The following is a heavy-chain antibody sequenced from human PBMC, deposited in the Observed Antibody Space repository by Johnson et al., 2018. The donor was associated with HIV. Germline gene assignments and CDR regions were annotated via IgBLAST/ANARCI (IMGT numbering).Heavy chain of an antibody. Sequence: VQLVESGGGVVRPGGSLRVSCAASGFTFDDYGMSWVRQAPGKGLEWVSGINWNGGSTGYADSVKDRFTISRDNAKNSLYLQMNSLRAEDTAFYYCARNYGSGSYFCNDAFDMWGQGTMVTVSS. CDR2: INWNGGST. D-gene: IGHD3-10*01. J-gene: IGHJ3*02. CDR3: ARNYGSGSYFCNDAFDM. CDR1: GFTFDDYG. V-gene: IGHV3-20*04.